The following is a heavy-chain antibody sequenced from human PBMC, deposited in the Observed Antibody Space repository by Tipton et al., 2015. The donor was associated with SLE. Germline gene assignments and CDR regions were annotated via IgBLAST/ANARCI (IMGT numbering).Heavy chain of an antibody. CDR2: ISDSGGTI. CDR1: GFTFSSYE. V-gene: IGHV3-48*03. CDR3: VREVDGFDV. Sequence: GSLRLSCAASGFTFSSYEMNWVRQAPGKGLEWLSYISDSGGTIHYADSVKGRFTISRDNPNNRLYLQMNSLKGDDTAMYYCVREVDGFDVWGQGTMVTVS. J-gene: IGHJ3*01.